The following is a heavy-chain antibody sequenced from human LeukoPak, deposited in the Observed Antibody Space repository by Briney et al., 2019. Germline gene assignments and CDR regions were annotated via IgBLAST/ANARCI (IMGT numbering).Heavy chain of an antibody. J-gene: IGHJ4*02. Sequence: GGSLRLSCAASGFTFSTYGMSWVRQAPGTGLEWVSAINNSGGRTYYADSVKGRFTISRDNAKNSLYLQMNSLRAEDTALYYCAKDPDSSGSYYFDYWGQGTLVTVSS. CDR2: INNSGGRT. D-gene: IGHD3-22*01. V-gene: IGHV3-23*01. CDR3: AKDPDSSGSYYFDY. CDR1: GFTFSTYG.